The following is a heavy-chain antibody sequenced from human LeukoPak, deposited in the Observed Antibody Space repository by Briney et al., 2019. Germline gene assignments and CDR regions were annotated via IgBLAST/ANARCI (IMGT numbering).Heavy chain of an antibody. CDR3: ARGQKTAFDY. CDR2: TYYKSKWYN. CDR1: GDNVYSGSVA. Sequence: PSQTLSLTCAISGDNVYSGSVAWNWIRQSPSRGLEWLGRTYYKSKWYNDYAPSVKSRITVNLDTFKIELSLQLKSVTPEHTAVYYCARGQKTAFDYWGQGTPVTVFS. D-gene: IGHD2-21*02. V-gene: IGHV6-1*01. J-gene: IGHJ4*02.